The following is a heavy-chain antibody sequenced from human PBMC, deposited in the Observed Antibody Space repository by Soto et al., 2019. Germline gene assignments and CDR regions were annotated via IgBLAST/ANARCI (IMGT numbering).Heavy chain of an antibody. V-gene: IGHV2-5*02. Sequence: QITLKESGPTLVKPTQTLTLTCTFSGFSLSTSRVGVGWIRQPPGKALEWLALIYWADDKRYSPSLKSRLTITKHTSKNQVVLTMTNMDPVDTATYYCAHRPLLRYFDCWGQGTLVTVSS. J-gene: IGHJ4*02. CDR1: GFSLSTSRVG. CDR3: AHRPLLRYFDC. D-gene: IGHD3-16*01. CDR2: IYWADDK.